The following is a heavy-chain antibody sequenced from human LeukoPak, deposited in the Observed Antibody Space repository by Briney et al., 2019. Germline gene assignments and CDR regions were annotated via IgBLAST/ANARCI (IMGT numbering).Heavy chain of an antibody. CDR1: GGSFSGYY. CDR3: AREASYYDSSGYYHGYFDY. D-gene: IGHD3-22*01. J-gene: IGHJ4*02. CDR2: INHSGST. Sequence: SETLSLTCAVYGGSFSGYYWSWIRQPPGKGLEWIGEINHSGSTNYNPSLKSRVTISVDTSKNQFSLKLSSVTAADTAVYYCAREASYYDSSGYYHGYFDYWGQGTLVTVSS. V-gene: IGHV4-34*01.